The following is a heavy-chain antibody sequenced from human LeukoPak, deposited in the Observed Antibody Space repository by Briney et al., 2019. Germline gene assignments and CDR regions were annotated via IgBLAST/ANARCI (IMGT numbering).Heavy chain of an antibody. CDR1: GGSISSYY. CDR3: VLQGPDFHRGLH. Sequence: SETLSLTCTVSGGSISSYYWNWIRQPAGKGLEWIGHIYTSGSTNYNPSLKSRVTMSVDTSKNQFSLKLSSVTAADTAVYYCVLQGPDFHRGLHWSRGSLVTVSS. V-gene: IGHV4-4*07. D-gene: IGHD2-15*01. CDR2: IYTSGST. J-gene: IGHJ1*01.